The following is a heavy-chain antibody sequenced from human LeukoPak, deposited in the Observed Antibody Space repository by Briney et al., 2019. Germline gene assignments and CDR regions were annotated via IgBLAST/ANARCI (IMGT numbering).Heavy chain of an antibody. D-gene: IGHD3-9*01. J-gene: IGHJ4*02. Sequence: SETLSLTCAVSGGSISSSSNYWGWIRQPPGKGLEWTGSIYYSGSTYYNSSLKSRLTISVDTSKNQCSLKLSSMTAPATAVYYCARKGESYYEILTGYYEGHFDYWGRGTLVTVS. V-gene: IGHV4-39*01. CDR2: IYYSGST. CDR1: GGSISSSSNY. CDR3: ARKGESYYEILTGYYEGHFDY.